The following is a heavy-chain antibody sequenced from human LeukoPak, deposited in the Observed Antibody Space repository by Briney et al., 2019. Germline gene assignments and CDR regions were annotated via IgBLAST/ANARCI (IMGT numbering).Heavy chain of an antibody. CDR3: ARELNSAIDY. V-gene: IGHV3-66*01. CDR2: IYSGGST. CDR1: GFTVGSNY. Sequence: PGGSLRLSCAASGFTVGSNYMSWVRQAPGKGLEWVSVIYSGGSTYYADSVKGRFTISRDNSKNTLYLQMNSLRAEDTAVCYCARELNSAIDYWGQGTLVTVSS. D-gene: IGHD1-7*01. J-gene: IGHJ4*02.